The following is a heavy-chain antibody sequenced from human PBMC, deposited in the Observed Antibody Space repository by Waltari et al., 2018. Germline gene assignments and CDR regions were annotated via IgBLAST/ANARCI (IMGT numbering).Heavy chain of an antibody. J-gene: IGHJ4*02. CDR3: ASLGAYFDF. D-gene: IGHD3-16*01. CDR1: GGDSSRYY. V-gene: IGHV4-59*01. Sequence: QLQLQGSRPGRGKQSETLYVPCTGSGGDSSRYYWSWIRQPPGKGLEGIGYIYYSGSTKYNPSLKSRVTISVDTSKTQLSLKLSSVNAAETAVYYCASLGAYFDFWSQGPLVTVSS. CDR2: IYYSGST.